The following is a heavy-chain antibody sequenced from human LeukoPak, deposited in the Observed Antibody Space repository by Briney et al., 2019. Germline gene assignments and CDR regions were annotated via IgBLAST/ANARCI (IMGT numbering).Heavy chain of an antibody. V-gene: IGHV6-1*01. CDR1: GDSVSSNSAA. CDR2: TYYRSKWYN. CDR3: ARGSKWLLGARNWFDP. Sequence: SQTLSLTCAISGDSVSSNSAAWNWIRQSPSRGLEWLGRTYYRSKWYNDYAVSVKSRITINPDTSKNQFSLQLNSVTPEDTAVYYCARGSKWLLGARNWFDPWGQGTLVTVSS. D-gene: IGHD3-22*01. J-gene: IGHJ5*02.